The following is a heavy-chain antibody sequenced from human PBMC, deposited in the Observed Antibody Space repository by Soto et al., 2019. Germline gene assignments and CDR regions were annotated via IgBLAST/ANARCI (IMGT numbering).Heavy chain of an antibody. CDR3: ARGAATVTPGWFDP. Sequence: SETLSLTCAVSGYSISSGYYWGWIRQPPGKGLEWIASIYHSGTTYFNPSLKSRVTISVDTSKNQFSLKLSSVTAADTAVYYCARGAATVTPGWFDPWGQGTLVTVSS. CDR2: IYHSGTT. V-gene: IGHV4-38-2*01. J-gene: IGHJ5*02. CDR1: GYSISSGYY. D-gene: IGHD4-17*01.